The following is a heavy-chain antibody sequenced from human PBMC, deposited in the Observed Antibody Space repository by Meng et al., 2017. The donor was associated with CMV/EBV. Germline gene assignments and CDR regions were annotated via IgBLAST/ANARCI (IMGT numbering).Heavy chain of an antibody. D-gene: IGHD4-17*01. J-gene: IGHJ4*02. V-gene: IGHV4-39*01. CDR3: ARHGGDYEDY. CDR1: GYSISSSSYY. Sequence: SETLSLTCTVSGYSISSSSYYWGWIRQPPGKGLEWIGSIYYSGSTYYNPSLKSRVTISVDTSKNQFSLKLSSVTAADTAVYYCARHGGDYEDYWGQGTLVTVSS. CDR2: IYYSGST.